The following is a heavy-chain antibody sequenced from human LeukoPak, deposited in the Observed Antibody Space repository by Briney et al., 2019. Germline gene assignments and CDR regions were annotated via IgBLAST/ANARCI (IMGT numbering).Heavy chain of an antibody. CDR3: ARDNPGNGWFFDE. J-gene: IGHJ4*02. CDR2: IYNSGST. CDR1: GGSIGTYY. V-gene: IGHV4-4*07. Sequence: PSETLSLTCSVTGGSIGTYYWNWIRQPAGKGLEWIGRIYNSGSTNYNASLKSRVTMSVDRAKNQFSLRLPSVTAADTAVYYCARDNPGNGWFFDEWGQGTLVTVSS. D-gene: IGHD3-10*01.